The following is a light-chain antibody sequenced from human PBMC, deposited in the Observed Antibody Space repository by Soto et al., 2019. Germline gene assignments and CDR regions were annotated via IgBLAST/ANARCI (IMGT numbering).Light chain of an antibody. Sequence: SYELTQPPSGSVSPGQTARIPCSGDALPKQYAYWYQQKPGQAPVLVIYKDSERPSGIPERFSGSSSGTTVTLTISGVQAEDEDDYYCQSADSSGTYEVFGGGTKLTVL. J-gene: IGLJ3*02. CDR3: QSADSSGTYEV. V-gene: IGLV3-25*03. CDR2: KDS. CDR1: ALPKQY.